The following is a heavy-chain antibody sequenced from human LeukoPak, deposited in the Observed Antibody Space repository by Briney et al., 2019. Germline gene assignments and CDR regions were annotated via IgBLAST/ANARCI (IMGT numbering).Heavy chain of an antibody. V-gene: IGHV3-7*01. CDR2: IKQDGSEK. D-gene: IGHD2-2*01. J-gene: IGHJ5*02. Sequence: GGSLRLSCAASGFTFSSYWMSWVRQAPGKGLEWVANIKQDGSEKYYVDSVKGRFTISSDNAKNSLYLQMNSLRAEDTAVYYCATLDRCSSTSCYEGFDPWGQGTLVTVSS. CDR1: GFTFSSYW. CDR3: ATLDRCSSTSCYEGFDP.